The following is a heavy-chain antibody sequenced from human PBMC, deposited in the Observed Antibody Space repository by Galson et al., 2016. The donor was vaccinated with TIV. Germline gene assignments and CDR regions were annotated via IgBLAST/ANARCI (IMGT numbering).Heavy chain of an antibody. Sequence: TLSLPCTVFGDSISSGDHYWNWIRQPPGKGLEWIGYVYYSGRTFYNPSLMSRLTMSVDRSKNQFSLRLSSVTVADTAVYYCVRGAGYYYYGMDVWGQGTAVTVSS. CDR1: GDSISSGDHY. J-gene: IGHJ6*02. V-gene: IGHV4-30-4*08. CDR2: VYYSGRT. CDR3: VRGAGYYYYGMDV.